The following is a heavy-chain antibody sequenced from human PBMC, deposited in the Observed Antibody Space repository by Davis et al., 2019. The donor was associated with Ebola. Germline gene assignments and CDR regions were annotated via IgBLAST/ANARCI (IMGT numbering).Heavy chain of an antibody. CDR2: INPNTGGT. Sequence: ASVKVSCKASGYTFTGYYLHWVRQAPGQGLEWMGWINPNTGGTNYAQKLQGRVTMTTDTSTSTAYMELRSLRSDDTAVYYCAMGYVSSWYLTWYWGQGTLVTVSS. CDR3: AMGYVSSWYLTWY. D-gene: IGHD6-13*01. J-gene: IGHJ4*02. CDR1: GYTFTGYY. V-gene: IGHV1-2*02.